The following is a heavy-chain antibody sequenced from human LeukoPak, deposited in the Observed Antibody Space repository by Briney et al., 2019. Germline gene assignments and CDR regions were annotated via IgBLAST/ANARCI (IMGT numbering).Heavy chain of an antibody. CDR3: VKDTNNPGVAGGDY. CDR1: GITFTNHP. V-gene: IGHV3-64D*06. Sequence: GGSMRLSCSASGITFTNHPMHWVRQAPGKGLEFVSSISSNGISTYYADSVKGRFTISRDNSKNTLYLQMSSLRAEDRAVYYCVKDTNNPGVAGGDYWGQGTLVTVSS. D-gene: IGHD6-19*01. J-gene: IGHJ4*02. CDR2: ISSNGIST.